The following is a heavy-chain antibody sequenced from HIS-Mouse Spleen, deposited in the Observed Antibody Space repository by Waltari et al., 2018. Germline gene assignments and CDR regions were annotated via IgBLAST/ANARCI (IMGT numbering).Heavy chain of an antibody. J-gene: IGHJ4*02. CDR1: GYTFTGYY. V-gene: IGHV1-2*02. Sequence: QVQLVQSGAEVKKPGTSLQVPCQASGYTFTGYYMTGVRQALGQGLEWMGWINPNSGGTNYAQKFQGRVTMTRDTSISTAYMELSRLRSDDTAVYYCARDTDYWGQGTLVTVSS. CDR3: ARDTDY. CDR2: INPNSGGT.